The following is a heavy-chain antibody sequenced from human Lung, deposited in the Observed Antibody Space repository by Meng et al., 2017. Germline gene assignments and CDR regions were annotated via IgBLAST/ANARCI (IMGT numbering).Heavy chain of an antibody. V-gene: IGHV4-34*01. J-gene: IGHJ4*02. CDR2: INHSGST. CDR3: ARGPTTMAHDFDY. Sequence: VQLQQWSAGLLKPSETLPLTCVVSGGSFSDYYWSWIRQPPGKGLEWIGEINHSGSTNYNPSLESRATISVDTSQNNLSLKLSSVTAADSAVYYCARGPTTMAHDFDYWGQGTLVTVSS. D-gene: IGHD4-11*01. CDR1: GGSFSDYY.